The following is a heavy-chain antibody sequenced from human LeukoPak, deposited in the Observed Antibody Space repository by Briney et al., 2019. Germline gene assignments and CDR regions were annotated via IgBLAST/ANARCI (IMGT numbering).Heavy chain of an antibody. CDR1: GYTFTEYF. Sequence: ASVKDSLKSAGYTFTEYFMHAVRQAPGQGLEWMGCINPFSGDTNYPQKFQGRVTMTRDTSISKAYMDLSRLRSDDTAVYYCARELGTMDPIRKFDHWAQGTLVTVSS. D-gene: IGHD3-16*01. CDR3: ARELGTMDPIRKFDH. J-gene: IGHJ4*02. V-gene: IGHV1-2*02. CDR2: INPFSGDT.